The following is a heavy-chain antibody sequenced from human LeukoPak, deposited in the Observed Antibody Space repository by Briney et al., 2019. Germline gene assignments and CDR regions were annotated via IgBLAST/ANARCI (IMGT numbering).Heavy chain of an antibody. CDR3: ARDRAAARMDV. CDR2: IWYDGSNK. CDR1: GFTFRSHG. V-gene: IGHV3-33*01. J-gene: IGHJ6*04. D-gene: IGHD6-13*01. Sequence: GGSLRLSCAASGFTFRSHGMHWVRQAPGKGLEWVAIIWYDGSNKYYADSVKGRFTISSDNSKNTLYLQMNSLRAEDTAVYYCARDRAAARMDVWGKGTTVTVSS.